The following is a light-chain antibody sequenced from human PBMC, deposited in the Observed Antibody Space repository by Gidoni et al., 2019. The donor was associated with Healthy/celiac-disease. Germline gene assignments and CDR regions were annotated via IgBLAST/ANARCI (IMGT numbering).Light chain of an antibody. Sequence: DIQMTQSPSTLSASVGDRVTITCRASQSISSWLDWYQQKPGKAPKLLIYDASSLESGVPSRFSGSGSETEFTLTISSLQPDDFATYYCQQYNSYPWTFGQGTKVEIK. CDR1: QSISSW. V-gene: IGKV1-5*01. J-gene: IGKJ1*01. CDR2: DAS. CDR3: QQYNSYPWT.